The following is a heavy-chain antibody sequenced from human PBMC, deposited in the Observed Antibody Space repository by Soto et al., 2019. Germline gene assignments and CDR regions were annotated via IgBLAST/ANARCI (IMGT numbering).Heavy chain of an antibody. CDR1: GFTFSSYG. D-gene: IGHD1-1*01. CDR2: ISYDGSNK. J-gene: IGHJ4*02. Sequence: GGSLRLSCAASGFTFSSYGMHWVRQAPGKGLEWVAVISYDGSNKYYADSVKGRFTISRDNSKNTLYLQMNSLRAEDTAVYYCAKGSNDDDYWGQGTMATVSP. CDR3: AKGSNDDDY. V-gene: IGHV3-30*18.